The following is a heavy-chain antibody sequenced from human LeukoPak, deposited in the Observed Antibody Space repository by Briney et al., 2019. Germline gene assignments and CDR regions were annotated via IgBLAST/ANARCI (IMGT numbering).Heavy chain of an antibody. Sequence: SETLSLTCAVYGGSFSGYYWSWIRQPPGKGLEWIGEINHSGSTNYNPSLKSRVTISVDTSKNQFSLKLSSVTAADTAVYYCARQTTWIQLWSYWGQGTLVTVSS. J-gene: IGHJ4*02. V-gene: IGHV4-34*01. CDR1: GGSFSGYY. CDR3: ARQTTWIQLWSY. D-gene: IGHD5-18*01. CDR2: INHSGST.